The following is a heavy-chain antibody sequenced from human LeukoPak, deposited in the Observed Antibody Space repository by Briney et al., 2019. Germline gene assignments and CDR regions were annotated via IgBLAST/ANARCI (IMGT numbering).Heavy chain of an antibody. V-gene: IGHV3-7*01. Sequence: GGSLRLSCVASGFTFSSYWMSWVRQAPGKGLEWVANMKIEGSEEYYVDSVKGRFTISRDNAKNSLYLQMNSLRVDDTAVYYCTRWARYCSSGCCYSWFDPWGQGTLVTVSS. D-gene: IGHD2-15*01. J-gene: IGHJ5*02. CDR3: TRWARYCSSGCCYSWFDP. CDR2: MKIEGSEE. CDR1: GFTFSSYW.